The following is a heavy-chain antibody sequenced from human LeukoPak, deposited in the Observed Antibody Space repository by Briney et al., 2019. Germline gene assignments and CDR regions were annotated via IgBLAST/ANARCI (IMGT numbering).Heavy chain of an antibody. CDR1: GYTFTSYA. CDR3: ARDLVDGYVSDH. V-gene: IGHV1-18*01. CDR2: ISAYNGNT. J-gene: IGHJ4*02. D-gene: IGHD3-16*01. Sequence: ASVKVSCKASGYTFTSYAMHWVRQAPGQRLEWMGWISAYNGNTNYAQKLQGRVTMTTDTSTSTAYMELRSLRSDDTAVYYCARDLVDGYVSDHWGQGTLVTVSS.